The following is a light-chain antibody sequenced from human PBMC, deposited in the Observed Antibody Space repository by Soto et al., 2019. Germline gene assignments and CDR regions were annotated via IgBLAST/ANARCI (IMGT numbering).Light chain of an antibody. Sequence: EIVLTQSPATLSLSPGERATLSCGASQSVSSTYLAWYQQKPGLAPRLLIYDVSNRFAGTPERFSGSGAGTDLSLTISRLEPEDFGGYYCQQHGTPLPFGGGTKVEIK. CDR2: DVS. J-gene: IGKJ4*01. CDR1: QSVSSTY. V-gene: IGKV3D-20*01. CDR3: QQHGTPLP.